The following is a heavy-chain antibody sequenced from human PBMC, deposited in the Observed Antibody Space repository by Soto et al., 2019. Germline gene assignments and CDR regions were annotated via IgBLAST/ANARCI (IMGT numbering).Heavy chain of an antibody. CDR2: IYYSGST. CDR1: GGSISSGCYY. D-gene: IGHD6-19*01. J-gene: IGHJ6*02. V-gene: IGHV4-31*03. Sequence: PSETLSLTCTVSGGSISSGCYYWSWIRQHPGKGLEWIGYIYYSGSTYYNPSLKSRVTISVDTSKNQFSLKLSSVTAADTAVYYCARVWQWLVGEGVWGQGTTVTVSS. CDR3: ARVWQWLVGEGV.